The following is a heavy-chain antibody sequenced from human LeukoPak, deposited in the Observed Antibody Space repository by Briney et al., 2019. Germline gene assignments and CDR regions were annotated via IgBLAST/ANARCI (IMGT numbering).Heavy chain of an antibody. V-gene: IGHV4-39*07. CDR3: ARVLGRTLYYDFWSGYQPYYMDV. CDR1: GGSISSSSYY. Sequence: SETLSLTCTVSGGSISSSSYYWGWIRQPPGKGLEGIGSIYYSGSTYYNPSLKSRVTISVDTSKNQFSLKLSSVTAADTAVYYCARVLGRTLYYDFWSGYQPYYMDVWGKGTTVTVSS. CDR2: IYYSGST. J-gene: IGHJ6*03. D-gene: IGHD3-3*01.